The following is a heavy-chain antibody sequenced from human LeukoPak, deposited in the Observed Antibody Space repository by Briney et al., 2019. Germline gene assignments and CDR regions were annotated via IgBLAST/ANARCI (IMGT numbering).Heavy chain of an antibody. D-gene: IGHD2-15*01. Sequence: GGSLRLSCAASGFTFSSYAMSWVRQAPGKALEWVSAISGSGGSTYYADSVKGRFTISRDNSKNTLYLQMNSLRAEDTAVYYCAKDGKYCSGGSCYYFDYWGQGTLVTVSS. V-gene: IGHV3-23*01. CDR1: GFTFSSYA. CDR3: AKDGKYCSGGSCYYFDY. J-gene: IGHJ4*02. CDR2: ISGSGGST.